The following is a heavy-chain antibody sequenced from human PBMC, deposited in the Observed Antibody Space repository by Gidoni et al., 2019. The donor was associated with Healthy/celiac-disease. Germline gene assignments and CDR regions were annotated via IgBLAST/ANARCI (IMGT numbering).Heavy chain of an antibody. J-gene: IGHJ1*01. V-gene: IGHV4-34*01. CDR2: INHSGST. CDR1: GGSFSGYY. Sequence: QVQLQQWGAGLLKPSETLSLTCAVYGGSFSGYYWRWIRQPPGKGLEWIGEINHSGSTNYNPSLKSRVTISVDTSKNQFSLKLSSVTAADTAVYYCARVGRGYYDSSGYYPAEYFQHWGQGTLVTVSS. D-gene: IGHD3-22*01. CDR3: ARVGRGYYDSSGYYPAEYFQH.